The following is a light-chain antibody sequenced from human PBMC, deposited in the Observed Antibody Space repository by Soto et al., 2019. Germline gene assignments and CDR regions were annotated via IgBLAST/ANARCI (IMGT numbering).Light chain of an antibody. CDR3: SSYTSSSTSYV. CDR1: SSDVGGYNY. J-gene: IGLJ1*01. Sequence: QSVLTQPASVSGSPGQSITISCTGTSSDVGGYNYVSWYQQHPGKAPKLMIYDVSNRPSGVSNRFSGSQSGITASPTISGLLSEDEADYYCSSYTSSSTSYVFGTGTKVTVL. CDR2: DVS. V-gene: IGLV2-14*01.